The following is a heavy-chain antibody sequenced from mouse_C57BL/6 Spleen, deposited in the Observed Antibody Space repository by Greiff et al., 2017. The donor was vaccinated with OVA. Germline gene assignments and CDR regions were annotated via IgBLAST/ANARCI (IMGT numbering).Heavy chain of an antibody. J-gene: IGHJ4*01. D-gene: IGHD1-1*01. V-gene: IGHV10-1*01. CDR3: VRRSPPYYYGSSSYAMDY. CDR2: IRSKSNNYAT. Sequence: DVKLVESGGGLVQPKGSLKLSCAASGFSFNTYAMNWVRQAPGKGLEWVARIRSKSNNYATYYADSVKDRFTISRDDSESMLYLQMNNLKTEDTAMYYCVRRSPPYYYGSSSYAMDYWGQGTSVTVSS. CDR1: GFSFNTYA.